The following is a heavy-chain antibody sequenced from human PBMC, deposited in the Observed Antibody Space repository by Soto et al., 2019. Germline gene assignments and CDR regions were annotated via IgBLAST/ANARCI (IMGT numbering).Heavy chain of an antibody. Sequence: SETLSLTCTVSGVSISSSNYHWGWIRQPPGKGLEWIGSIYYTGSTHYNPSLKSRVTMTRDTSTSTVYMDLSSLTSEDTAVYYCAREENCSDGICYSEYFQRWGQGTLVTVSS. V-gene: IGHV4-39*07. CDR2: IYYTGST. CDR1: GVSISSSNYH. J-gene: IGHJ1*01. CDR3: AREENCSDGICYSEYFQR. D-gene: IGHD2-15*01.